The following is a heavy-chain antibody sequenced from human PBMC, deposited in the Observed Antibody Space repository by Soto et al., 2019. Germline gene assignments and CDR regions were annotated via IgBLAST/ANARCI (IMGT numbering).Heavy chain of an antibody. D-gene: IGHD4-4*01. CDR2: IYYSGST. V-gene: IGHV4-30-4*01. CDR3: ARDSHDNSNYLSNWFDP. J-gene: IGHJ5*02. Sequence: QVQLQESGPGLVKPSQTLSLTCTVSGGSISSGDYYWSWIRQPPGKGLEWIGYIYYSGSTYYNPSLKSRVTILVDTSKNQFSLNLSSVTAADTAVYYCARDSHDNSNYLSNWFDPWGQGTLVTVSS. CDR1: GGSISSGDYY.